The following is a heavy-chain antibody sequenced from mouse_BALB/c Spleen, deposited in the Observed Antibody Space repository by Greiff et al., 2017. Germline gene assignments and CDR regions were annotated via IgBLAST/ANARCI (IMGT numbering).Heavy chain of an antibody. CDR2: IDPANGNT. Sequence: VQLQQSGAELVKPGASVKLSCTASGFNIKDTYMHWVKQRPEQGLEWIGRIDPANGNTKYDPKFQGKATITADTSSNTAYLQLSSLTSEDTAVYYCAWVRDYAMDYWGQGTSVTVSS. V-gene: IGHV14-3*02. CDR1: GFNIKDTY. CDR3: AWVRDYAMDY. D-gene: IGHD2-14*01. J-gene: IGHJ4*01.